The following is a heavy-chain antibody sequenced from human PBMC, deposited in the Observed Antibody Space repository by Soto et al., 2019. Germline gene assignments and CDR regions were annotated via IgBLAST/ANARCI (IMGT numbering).Heavy chain of an antibody. CDR1: GYTFSDYY. CDR2: INPYSGGA. J-gene: IGHJ5*02. Sequence: GASVKVSCKASGYTFSDYYIHWVRQAPGQGLEWMGWINPYSGGADYAQSFQGRVTMTRDTSISTVYMELSRLRFDDTAVYYCARVIRGAYYNSPLDTWGQGTVVTVSS. CDR3: ARVIRGAYYNSPLDT. V-gene: IGHV1-2*02. D-gene: IGHD3-10*01.